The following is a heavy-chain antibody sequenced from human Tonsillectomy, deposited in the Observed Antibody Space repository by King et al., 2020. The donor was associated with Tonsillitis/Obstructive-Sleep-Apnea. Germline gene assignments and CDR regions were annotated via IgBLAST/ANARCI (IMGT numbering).Heavy chain of an antibody. Sequence: VQLVESGGGVVQPGRSLRLSCAASGFTFSSYGMHWVRQAPGKGLEWVAVISYDGSNKYYADSVKGRFTISRDNSKNTLYLQMNSQRAEDTAVYYCAKLPSGGSSSSEFDYWGQGTLVTVSS. D-gene: IGHD6-6*01. J-gene: IGHJ4*02. CDR3: AKLPSGGSSSSEFDY. CDR2: ISYDGSNK. CDR1: GFTFSSYG. V-gene: IGHV3-30*18.